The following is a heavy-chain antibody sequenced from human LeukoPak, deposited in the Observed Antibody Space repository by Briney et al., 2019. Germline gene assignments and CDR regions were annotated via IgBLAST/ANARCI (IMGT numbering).Heavy chain of an antibody. D-gene: IGHD6-19*01. J-gene: IGHJ4*02. CDR2: IYYSGST. V-gene: IGHV4-59*08. CDR1: GGSISSYY. Sequence: PSETLSLTCTVSGGSISSYYWSWIRRPPGKGLEWIGYIYYSGSTNYNPSLKSRVTISVDTSKNQFSLKLSSVTAADTAVYYCAITTDSSGWYYFHYWGQGTLVTVSS. CDR3: AITTDSSGWYYFHY.